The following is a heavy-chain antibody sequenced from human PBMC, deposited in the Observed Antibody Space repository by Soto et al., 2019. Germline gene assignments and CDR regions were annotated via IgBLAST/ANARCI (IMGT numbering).Heavy chain of an antibody. CDR1: GFTFDDYA. Sequence: GGSLRLSCAASGFTFDDYAMHWVRQAPGKGLEWVSIINWNSGSIGYADSVKGRFSISRDNAKNSLYLQMNSLRTDDTALYYCAKSPSTTGPFDYWGPGTLVTVSS. V-gene: IGHV3-9*01. J-gene: IGHJ4*02. CDR2: INWNSGSI. CDR3: AKSPSTTGPFDY. D-gene: IGHD1-1*01.